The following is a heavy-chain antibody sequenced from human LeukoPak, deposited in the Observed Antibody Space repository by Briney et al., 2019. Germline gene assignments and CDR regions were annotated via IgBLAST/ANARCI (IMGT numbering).Heavy chain of an antibody. J-gene: IGHJ4*02. CDR3: ARFPIAVAGFDY. Sequence: ASVKVSCKASGYTFSNYGISWVRQAPGQGLEWMGWISSYNDNTNYAQKLQGRVTMTTDTSTSTAYMELRSLRSDDTAVYYCARFPIAVAGFDYWGQGTLVTVSS. CDR2: ISSYNDNT. V-gene: IGHV1-18*01. D-gene: IGHD6-19*01. CDR1: GYTFSNYG.